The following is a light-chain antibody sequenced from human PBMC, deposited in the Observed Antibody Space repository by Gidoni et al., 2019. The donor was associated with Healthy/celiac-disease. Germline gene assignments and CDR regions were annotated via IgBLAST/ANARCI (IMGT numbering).Light chain of an antibody. CDR2: GAS. CDR1: QSVSSSY. Sequence: EIVLTQSPGTLSLSPGESATLSCRASQSVSSSYLAWYQQKPGQAPRLLIYGASSRATGIPDRFSGSVSETDFTLTVSRLEPEDFAVYYCQQYGSSPTWTFGQGPKVEIK. J-gene: IGKJ1*01. CDR3: QQYGSSPTWT. V-gene: IGKV3-20*01.